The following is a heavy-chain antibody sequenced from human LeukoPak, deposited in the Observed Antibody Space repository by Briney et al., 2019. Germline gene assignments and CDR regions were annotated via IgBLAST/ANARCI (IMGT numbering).Heavy chain of an antibody. CDR1: GFTFSSYG. V-gene: IGHV3-23*01. Sequence: PGGSLRLSCAASGFTFSSYGMTWVRQAPGEGLEWVSIISAGGGTTFYADSVKGRFTISRDNSKNTLYLQMNSLRAEDTAVYYCAKGGSGSYYSFDSWGQGTLVTVPS. CDR2: ISAGGGTT. CDR3: AKGGSGSYYSFDS. J-gene: IGHJ4*02. D-gene: IGHD1-26*01.